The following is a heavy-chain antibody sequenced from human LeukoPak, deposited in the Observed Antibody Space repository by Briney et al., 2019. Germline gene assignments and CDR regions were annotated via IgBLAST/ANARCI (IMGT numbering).Heavy chain of an antibody. CDR2: IYTSGST. CDR3: ARHVPPSYYFDY. Sequence: PSETLSLTCTVSGGSISSYDWSWIRQPPGKGLEWIGYIYTSGSTNYNPSLKSRVTISVDTSKNQFSLKLSSVTAADTAVYYCARHVPPSYYFDYWGQGTLVTVSS. J-gene: IGHJ4*02. D-gene: IGHD2-2*01. CDR1: GGSISSYD. V-gene: IGHV4-4*09.